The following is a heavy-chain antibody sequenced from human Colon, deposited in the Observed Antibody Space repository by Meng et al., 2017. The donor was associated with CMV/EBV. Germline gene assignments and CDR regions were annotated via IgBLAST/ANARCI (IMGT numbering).Heavy chain of an antibody. D-gene: IGHD1/OR15-1a*01. CDR3: ARDVEQPYYGMDV. J-gene: IGHJ6*02. CDR1: GYTFTSYD. Sequence: ASVKVSCKASGYTFTSYDINWVRQATGQGLEWMGWMNPNSGNTGYAQKFQGRVTITRNTSISTAYMELNSLRAEDTAIYYCARDVEQPYYGMDVWGQGTTVTVSS. V-gene: IGHV1-8*03. CDR2: MNPNSGNT.